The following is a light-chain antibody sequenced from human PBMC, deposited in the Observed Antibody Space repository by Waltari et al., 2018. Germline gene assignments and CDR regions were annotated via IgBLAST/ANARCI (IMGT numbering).Light chain of an antibody. J-gene: IGKJ1*01. Sequence: AVQMTQSPSSLSASVGDRATITCRASEANRNDLGWYQQKPGQAPNRLIYAASRVQDGVPSRFSGSGSGTYFTLTISSLQPEDFATYYCLQDYLYPRTFGQGTKVEIK. V-gene: IGKV1-6*01. CDR2: AAS. CDR1: EANRND. CDR3: LQDYLYPRT.